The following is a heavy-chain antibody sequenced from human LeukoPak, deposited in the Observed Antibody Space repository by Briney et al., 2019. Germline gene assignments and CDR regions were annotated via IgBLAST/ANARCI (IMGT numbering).Heavy chain of an antibody. CDR2: ISGSGGST. Sequence: PGGSLRLSCAASGFTFSSYAMSWVRQAPGKGLEWVSAISGSGGSTYYADSVKGRFTISRDNSKNTLYLQMNSLRAEDTAVYYCAKDHYYDSSGSCYFDYWGQGTLVTVSS. CDR1: GFTFSSYA. CDR3: AKDHYYDSSGSCYFDY. D-gene: IGHD3-22*01. V-gene: IGHV3-23*01. J-gene: IGHJ4*02.